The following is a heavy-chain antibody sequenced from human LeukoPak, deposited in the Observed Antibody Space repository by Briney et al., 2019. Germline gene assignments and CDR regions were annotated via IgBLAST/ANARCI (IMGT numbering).Heavy chain of an antibody. CDR2: IWDSGIT. V-gene: IGHV4-39*01. CDR1: CGFTCSSSYF. Sequence: ETPSLTCSVSCGFTCSSSYFWGVIRQPAGEGLEVSGIIWDSGITYYNPSLKIRVTISVYTSNNQFSLKMSSVTAEDTAVYYCASKSMVRGVQQMDVWGQGTPVTVSS. D-gene: IGHD3-10*01. CDR3: ASKSMVRGVQQMDV. J-gene: IGHJ6*02.